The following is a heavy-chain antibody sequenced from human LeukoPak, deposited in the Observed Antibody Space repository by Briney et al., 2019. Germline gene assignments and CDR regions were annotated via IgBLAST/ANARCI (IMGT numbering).Heavy chain of an antibody. CDR1: GGSFSGYY. Sequence: SETLSLTCAVYGGSFSGYYWSWIRQPPGKGLEWIGEINHSGSTNYNPSLKRRVTISVDTSKNQFSLKLSSVTAADTAVYYCAIPGYSSSWYGIDYWGQGTLVTVSS. V-gene: IGHV4-34*01. D-gene: IGHD6-13*01. CDR3: AIPGYSSSWYGIDY. CDR2: INHSGST. J-gene: IGHJ4*02.